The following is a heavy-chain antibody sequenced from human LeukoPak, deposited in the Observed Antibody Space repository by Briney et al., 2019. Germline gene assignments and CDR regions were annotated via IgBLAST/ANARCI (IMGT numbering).Heavy chain of an antibody. Sequence: GGSLRLSCAPSGFTVSSHWMRWVRQAPGKGLEWVANIKQDGGEKYYVDSVKGRFTISRDNANNSLYLQMNSLRPEDTAVYYCAGRGDGNLYYFDHWGQGTLVTASS. CDR2: IKQDGGEK. J-gene: IGHJ4*02. CDR3: AGRGDGNLYYFDH. D-gene: IGHD5-24*01. V-gene: IGHV3-7*04. CDR1: GFTVSSHW.